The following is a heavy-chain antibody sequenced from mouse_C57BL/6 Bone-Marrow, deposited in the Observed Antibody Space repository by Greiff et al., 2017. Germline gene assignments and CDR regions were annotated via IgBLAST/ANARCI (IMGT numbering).Heavy chain of an antibody. J-gene: IGHJ2*01. CDR2: IDPEIGDT. Sequence: EVQLQQSGAELVRPGASVKLSCTASGFNIKDDYIHWVKQRPEQGLEWIGWIDPEIGDTEYASKFQGKATITSDTSSNTAYLQLSSLTSADTAVYYCSSFDGNYFDFGGQGTPLTVAS. CDR3: SSFDGNYFDF. V-gene: IGHV14-4*01. CDR1: GFNIKDDY. D-gene: IGHD2-3*01.